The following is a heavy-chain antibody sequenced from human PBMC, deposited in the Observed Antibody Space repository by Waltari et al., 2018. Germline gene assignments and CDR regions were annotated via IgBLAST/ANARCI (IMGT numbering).Heavy chain of an antibody. D-gene: IGHD3-3*01. J-gene: IGHJ4*02. CDR1: GFTFSSYW. Sequence: EVQLVESGGGLVQPGGSLRLSCAASGFTFSSYWMSWVRQAPGKGLEWVANIKQEGSEKYYVDSVKGRFTISRDNAKNSLYLQMNSLRAEDTAVYYCATDFWSGYEWDWGQGTLVTVSS. V-gene: IGHV3-7*04. CDR2: IKQEGSEK. CDR3: ATDFWSGYEWD.